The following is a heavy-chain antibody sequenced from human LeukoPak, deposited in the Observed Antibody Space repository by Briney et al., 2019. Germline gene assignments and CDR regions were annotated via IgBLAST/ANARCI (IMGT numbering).Heavy chain of an antibody. CDR2: ISSSSSYT. J-gene: IGHJ5*02. Sequence: QPGGSLRLSCAASGFMFSSYEMNWVRQAPGKGLEWVSYISSSSSYTNYADSVKGRFTISRDNAKNSLYLQMNSLRAEDTAVYYCARDKLAHCGGDCYPDAWGQGTLVTVSS. V-gene: IGHV3-48*03. CDR1: GFMFSSYE. D-gene: IGHD2-21*02. CDR3: ARDKLAHCGGDCYPDA.